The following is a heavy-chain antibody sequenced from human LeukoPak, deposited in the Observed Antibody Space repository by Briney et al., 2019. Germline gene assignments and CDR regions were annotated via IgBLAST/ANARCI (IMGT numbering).Heavy chain of an antibody. Sequence: SETLSLTCTVSGGSISSYYWSWIRQPAGKGLEWIGRIHISGKTNYDPSLRVTMSVDASRNQFSLKLSSVTAADTAVYYCARDPGLERSGGVSFDYWGQGSLVTVSS. D-gene: IGHD1-1*01. CDR1: GGSISSYY. CDR3: ARDPGLERSGGVSFDY. J-gene: IGHJ4*02. CDR2: IHISGKT. V-gene: IGHV4-4*07.